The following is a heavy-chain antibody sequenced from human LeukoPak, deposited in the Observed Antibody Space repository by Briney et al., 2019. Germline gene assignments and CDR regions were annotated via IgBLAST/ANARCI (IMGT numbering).Heavy chain of an antibody. D-gene: IGHD4-17*01. Sequence: GASVKVSCKASGYTFTSYDINWVRQATGQGLEWMGWMNPNSGNTGYAQKFQGRVTITRNTSISTAYMELSSLRSEDTAVYYCARARIGVTKYYFDYWGQGTLVTVSS. CDR2: MNPNSGNT. CDR3: ARARIGVTKYYFDY. CDR1: GYTFTSYD. V-gene: IGHV1-8*03. J-gene: IGHJ4*02.